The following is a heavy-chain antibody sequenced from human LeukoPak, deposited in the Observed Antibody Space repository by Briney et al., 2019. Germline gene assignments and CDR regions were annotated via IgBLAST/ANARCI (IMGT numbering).Heavy chain of an antibody. Sequence: GASVKVSCKASGYTFTGYYMHWVRQAPGQGLEWMGWINPNSGGTNYAQKFQGRVTMTRDTSISTAYMELSRLRSDDTAVYYCARGPVPAAYYYYYYMDVWGKGTTVTVSS. V-gene: IGHV1-2*02. J-gene: IGHJ6*03. D-gene: IGHD2-2*01. CDR1: GYTFTGYY. CDR2: INPNSGGT. CDR3: ARGPVPAAYYYYYYMDV.